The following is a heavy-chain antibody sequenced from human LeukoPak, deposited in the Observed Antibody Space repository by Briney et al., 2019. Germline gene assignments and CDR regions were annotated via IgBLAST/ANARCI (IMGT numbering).Heavy chain of an antibody. J-gene: IGHJ4*02. Sequence: SETLSLTCTVSGGSINNSIYYWGWIRQSPGKGLEWIGSMSYSGTTYYNPSLKSRATMSVDTSKNQFSLKLSSVTVADTAVYYCARGGGYSGPYYFDYWGQGTLVTVSS. V-gene: IGHV4-39*07. CDR2: MSYSGTT. CDR1: GGSINNSIYY. CDR3: ARGGGYSGPYYFDY. D-gene: IGHD5-12*01.